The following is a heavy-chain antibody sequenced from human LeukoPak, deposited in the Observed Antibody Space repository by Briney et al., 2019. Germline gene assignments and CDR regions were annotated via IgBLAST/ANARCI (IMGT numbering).Heavy chain of an antibody. CDR1: GFTFSSYG. Sequence: PGGSLRLSCAASGFTFSSYGMHWVRQAPGKGLEWVSSISSSSSYIYYADSVKGRFTISRDNAKNSLYLQMNSLRAEDTAVYYCARDRAQVSSGWYPGPGTFDYWGQGTLVTVSS. CDR3: ARDRAQVSSGWYPGPGTFDY. CDR2: ISSSSSYI. J-gene: IGHJ4*02. D-gene: IGHD6-19*01. V-gene: IGHV3-21*01.